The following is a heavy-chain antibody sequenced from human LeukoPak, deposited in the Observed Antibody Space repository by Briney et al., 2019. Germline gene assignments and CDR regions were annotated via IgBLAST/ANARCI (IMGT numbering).Heavy chain of an antibody. CDR2: ISSSGSTI. Sequence: GGSLRLSCAASGFTFSDYYMSWIRQAPGKGLEWVSYISSSGSTIYYADSVKGRFTISRDNAKNSLYLQMNSLRAEDTAVYYCARCGYDWDYYYYMDVWGKRTTVTVSS. V-gene: IGHV3-11*01. CDR1: GFTFSDYY. J-gene: IGHJ6*03. CDR3: ARCGYDWDYYYYMDV. D-gene: IGHD5-12*01.